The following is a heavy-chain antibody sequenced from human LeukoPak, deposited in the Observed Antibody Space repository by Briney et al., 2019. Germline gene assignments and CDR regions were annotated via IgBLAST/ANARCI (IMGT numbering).Heavy chain of an antibody. CDR1: GGSISSSSYY. J-gene: IGHJ6*03. Sequence: PSETLSLTCTVSGGSISSSSYYWGWIRQPPGTGLEWIGSIYYSGSTYYNPSLKSRVTISVDTSKNQFSLKLSSVTAADTAVYYCARDHGGYEAYYYYYYMDVWGKGTTVTVSS. CDR3: ARDHGGYEAYYYYYYMDV. CDR2: IYYSGST. D-gene: IGHD5-12*01. V-gene: IGHV4-39*02.